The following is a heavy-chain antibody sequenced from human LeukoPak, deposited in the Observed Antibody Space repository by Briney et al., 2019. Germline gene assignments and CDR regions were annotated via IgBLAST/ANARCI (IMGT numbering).Heavy chain of an antibody. CDR1: GYTFTSYA. D-gene: IGHD3-3*01. J-gene: IGHJ6*02. Sequence: GASVKVSCKASGYTFTSYAMHWVRQAPGQRLEWMGWINAGNGNTKYSQKFQGRVTITRDTSASTAYMELSSLRSEDTAVYYCARDAPFDFWSGCGMDVWGQGTTVTVSS. CDR3: ARDAPFDFWSGCGMDV. CDR2: INAGNGNT. V-gene: IGHV1-3*01.